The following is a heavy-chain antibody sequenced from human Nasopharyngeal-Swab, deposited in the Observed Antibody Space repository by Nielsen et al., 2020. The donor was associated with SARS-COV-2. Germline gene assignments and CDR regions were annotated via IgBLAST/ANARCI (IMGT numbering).Heavy chain of an antibody. D-gene: IGHD2-15*01. CDR2: INPSGGST. Sequence: ASVKVSCKASGYTFTSYYMHWVRQPPAQALEWMGIINPSGGSTSYAQKFQGRVTMTRDTSTSTVYMELSSLRSEDTAVYYCARASPIVVVVAASWFDPWGQGTLVTVSS. V-gene: IGHV1-46*01. CDR3: ARASPIVVVVAASWFDP. CDR1: GYTFTSYY. J-gene: IGHJ5*02.